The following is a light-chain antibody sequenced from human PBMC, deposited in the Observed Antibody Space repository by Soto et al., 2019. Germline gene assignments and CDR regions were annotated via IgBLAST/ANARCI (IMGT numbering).Light chain of an antibody. V-gene: IGLV1-40*01. CDR1: SSNIGAGYD. J-gene: IGLJ3*02. CDR2: GNS. CDR3: QSYDSRLRGSGV. Sequence: QSVLTQPPSVSGAPGQRVTISCTGSSSNIGAGYDVHWYQQLPGTAPKLLIYGNSNRPSGVPDRFSGSKSGTSASLAITGLQAEDEADDYCQSYDSRLRGSGVFGGGTKLTVL.